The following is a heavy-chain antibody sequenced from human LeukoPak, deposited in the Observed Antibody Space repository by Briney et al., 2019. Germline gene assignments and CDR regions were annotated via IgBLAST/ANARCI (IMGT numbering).Heavy chain of an antibody. D-gene: IGHD3-16*02. CDR3: AKARSGGVIVPRYFDY. CDR2: ISWNSGSI. Sequence: GGSLRLSCAASGFTFDDYAMHWVRQAPGKGLEWVSGISWNSGSIGYADSVKGRFTISRDNAKNSLYLQMSSLRAEDTALYYCAKARSGGVIVPRYFDYWGQGTLVTVSS. CDR1: GFTFDDYA. J-gene: IGHJ4*02. V-gene: IGHV3-9*01.